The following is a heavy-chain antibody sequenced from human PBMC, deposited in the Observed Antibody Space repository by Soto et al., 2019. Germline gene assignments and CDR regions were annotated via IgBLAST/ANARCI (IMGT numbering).Heavy chain of an antibody. Sequence: GGSLRLSCAASGFTFSSYGMHWVRQAPGKGLEWVAVISYDGSNKYYADSVKGRFTISRDNSKNTLYLQMNSLRAEDTAVYCCAKIALERPLYYYYYYMDVWGKGTTVTVSS. J-gene: IGHJ6*03. D-gene: IGHD1-1*01. CDR2: ISYDGSNK. CDR1: GFTFSSYG. V-gene: IGHV3-30*18. CDR3: AKIALERPLYYYYYYMDV.